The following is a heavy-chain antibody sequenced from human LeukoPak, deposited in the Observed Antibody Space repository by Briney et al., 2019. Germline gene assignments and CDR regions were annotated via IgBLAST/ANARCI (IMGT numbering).Heavy chain of an antibody. CDR2: INPNSGGT. CDR1: GYTFTGYY. Sequence: ASVKVSCKSSGYTFTGYYMHWVRQAPGQGLGWMGWINPNSGGTNYAQKFQGRVTMTRDTSISTAYMEVSRLRSDDTAVYYCARDHEAGPWGTDYWGQGTLVTVSS. V-gene: IGHV1-2*02. CDR3: ARDHEAGPWGTDY. D-gene: IGHD6-19*01. J-gene: IGHJ4*02.